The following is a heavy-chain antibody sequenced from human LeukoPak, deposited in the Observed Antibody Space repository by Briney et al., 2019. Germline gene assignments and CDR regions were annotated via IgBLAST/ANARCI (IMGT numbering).Heavy chain of an antibody. D-gene: IGHD4-23*01. CDR1: GFTFSDTW. J-gene: IGHJ4*02. V-gene: IGHV3-74*01. CDR3: ARVYGGPFDL. Sequence: GGSLRLSCAASGFTFSDTWMHWVRRAPGKGLMWVARISTDGSDAVYAGSVKGRFTISRDNTQNTLHLQMHSLRAEDTAMYYCARVYGGPFDLWGQGNLVTVSS. CDR2: ISTDGSDA.